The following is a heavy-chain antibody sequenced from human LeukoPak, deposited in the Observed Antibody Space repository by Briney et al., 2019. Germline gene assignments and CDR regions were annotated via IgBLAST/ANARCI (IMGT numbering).Heavy chain of an antibody. CDR1: GFTFSNAW. CDR2: IKSKTDGGTT. CDR3: TTAGRLTVTPYYYYYMDV. Sequence: GGSLRLSCAASGFTFSNAWMSWVRQAPGKGLEWVGRIKSKTDGGTTDYAALVKGRFTISRDDSKNTLYLQMNSLKTEDTAVYYCTTAGRLTVTPYYYYYMDVWGKGTTVTVSS. D-gene: IGHD4-11*01. V-gene: IGHV3-15*01. J-gene: IGHJ6*03.